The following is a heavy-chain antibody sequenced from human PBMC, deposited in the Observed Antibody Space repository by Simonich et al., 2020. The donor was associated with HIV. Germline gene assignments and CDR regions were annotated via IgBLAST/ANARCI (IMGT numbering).Heavy chain of an antibody. Sequence: QVQLQQWGAGLLKPSETLSLTCAVYGGSFSGYYWSWIRQPPGKGLEWIGEINHSGSTNYNPSLKSRVTISVDTSKNQFSLKLSSVTAADTAVYYCARLTAGGLGEYFQHWGQGTWSPSPQ. CDR1: GGSFSGYY. D-gene: IGHD6-13*01. J-gene: IGHJ1*01. V-gene: IGHV4-34*01. CDR2: INHSGST. CDR3: ARLTAGGLGEYFQH.